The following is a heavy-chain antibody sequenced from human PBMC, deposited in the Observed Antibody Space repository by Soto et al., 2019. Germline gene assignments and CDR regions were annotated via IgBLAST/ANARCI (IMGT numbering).Heavy chain of an antibody. J-gene: IGHJ4*02. CDR3: ARDSHAHFDY. CDR1: GFTFRTYW. V-gene: IGHV3-7*01. CDR2: IKKDGSEE. Sequence: GSLRLSCATSGFTFRTYWMSWVRQAPGKGLEWVACIKKDGSEEYYVDSVRGRFTISRDNAKNSLYLQLNSLRAGDTAVYYCARDSHAHFDYWGQGTLVTVSS.